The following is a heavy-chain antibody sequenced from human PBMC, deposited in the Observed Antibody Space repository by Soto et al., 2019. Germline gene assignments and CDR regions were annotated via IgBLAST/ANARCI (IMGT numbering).Heavy chain of an antibody. Sequence: GESLKISCKGSGYSFTSYWIGWVRQMPGKGLEWMGIIYPGDSDTRYSPSFQGQVTISADKSISTAYLQWSSLKASDTAMYYCARQNCRSTSCYRYYYYGMDVWGQGTTVTVSS. J-gene: IGHJ6*02. D-gene: IGHD2-2*01. CDR2: IYPGDSDT. CDR3: ARQNCRSTSCYRYYYYGMDV. CDR1: GYSFTSYW. V-gene: IGHV5-51*01.